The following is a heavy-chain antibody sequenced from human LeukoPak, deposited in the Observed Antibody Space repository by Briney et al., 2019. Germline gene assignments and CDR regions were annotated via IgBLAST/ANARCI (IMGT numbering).Heavy chain of an antibody. D-gene: IGHD2-15*01. CDR3: ARTTEGYCRGRSCYSYYYYMDV. CDR1: GGSISSYY. J-gene: IGHJ6*03. Sequence: SETLSLTCTVSGGSISSYYWSWIRQPPGKGLEWIGYIHYSGSTTYNPSLKSRVTISVDTSKNQFSLKLSSVTAADTAVYYCARTTEGYCRGRSCYSYYYYMDVWGKGTTVTVSS. V-gene: IGHV4-59*01. CDR2: IHYSGST.